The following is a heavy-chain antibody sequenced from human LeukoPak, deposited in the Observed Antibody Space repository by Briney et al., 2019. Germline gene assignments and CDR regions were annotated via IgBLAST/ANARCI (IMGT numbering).Heavy chain of an antibody. D-gene: IGHD5-18*01. CDR1: GGSFSGYY. CDR2: INHSGST. Sequence: PSETLSLTCAVYGGSFSGYYWSWIRQPPGKGLEWIGEINHSGSTNYNPSLKSRVTISVDTSKNQFSLKLSSVTAADTAVYSCAKSRGYSYGYGGEAFDIWGQGTMVTVSS. J-gene: IGHJ3*02. V-gene: IGHV4-34*01. CDR3: AKSRGYSYGYGGEAFDI.